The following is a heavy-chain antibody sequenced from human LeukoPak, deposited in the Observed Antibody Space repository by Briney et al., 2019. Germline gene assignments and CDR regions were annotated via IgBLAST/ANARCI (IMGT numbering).Heavy chain of an antibody. Sequence: GASVKVSCKASGYTFTSYDINWVRQATGQGLEWMGWMNPNSGNTGYAQKFQGRVTMTRNTSISTAYMELSSLRSEDTAVCYCATLPRQQHATNYYYYGMDVWGQGTTVTVSS. CDR1: GYTFTSYD. CDR2: MNPNSGNT. CDR3: ATLPRQQHATNYYYYGMDV. J-gene: IGHJ6*02. D-gene: IGHD6-13*01. V-gene: IGHV1-8*01.